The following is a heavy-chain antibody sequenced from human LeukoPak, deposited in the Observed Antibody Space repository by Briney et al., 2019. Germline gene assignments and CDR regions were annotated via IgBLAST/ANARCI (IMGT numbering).Heavy chain of an antibody. Sequence: GALVKVSCKASGGTFISYAISWVRQAPGQGLEWMGGIIPIFGTPNYAQKFQGRVTITADESTSTSSMELNSLRSEDTAVYYCARSAGGVPYCGGDCYSPPSYYYYMDVWGKGTSVTVSS. J-gene: IGHJ6*03. V-gene: IGHV1-69*13. D-gene: IGHD2-21*01. CDR1: GGTFISYA. CDR2: IIPIFGTP. CDR3: ARSAGGVPYCGGDCYSPPSYYYYMDV.